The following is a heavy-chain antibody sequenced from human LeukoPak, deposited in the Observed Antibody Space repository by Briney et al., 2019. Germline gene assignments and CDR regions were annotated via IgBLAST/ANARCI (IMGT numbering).Heavy chain of an antibody. J-gene: IGHJ4*02. V-gene: IGHV1-2*02. D-gene: IGHD2-2*01. CDR1: GYTFTGYY. Sequence: GASVKVSCKXSGYTFTGYYMHWVRQSPGQGLEWMGWINPNSGGTNYSQKFQGRVTMTRDTSISTAYMELSRLRSDDTAVYYCARDYCSSTSCYDRGELDYWGQGTLVTVSS. CDR3: ARDYCSSTSCYDRGELDY. CDR2: INPNSGGT.